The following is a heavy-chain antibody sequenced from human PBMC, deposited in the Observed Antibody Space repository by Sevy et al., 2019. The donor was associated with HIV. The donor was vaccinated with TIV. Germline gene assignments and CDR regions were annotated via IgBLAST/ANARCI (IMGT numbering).Heavy chain of an antibody. Sequence: ASVKVSCKASGGTFSSYAISWVRQAPGQGLEWMGGIIPIFGKANYAQKFQGRVTITAAESTGTAYMELSSLRSEDTAVYYCARPTMTTVTSYYYYYGMDVWGQGTTVTVSS. V-gene: IGHV1-69*13. CDR1: GGTFSSYA. D-gene: IGHD4-17*01. J-gene: IGHJ6*02. CDR2: IIPIFGKA. CDR3: ARPTMTTVTSYYYYYGMDV.